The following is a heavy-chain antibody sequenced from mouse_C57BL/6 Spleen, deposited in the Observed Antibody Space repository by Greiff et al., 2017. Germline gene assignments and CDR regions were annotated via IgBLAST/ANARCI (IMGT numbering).Heavy chain of an antibody. V-gene: IGHV1-69*01. CDR1: GYTFTSYW. CDR3: AYYYGSLAY. CDR2: IDPSDSYT. D-gene: IGHD1-1*01. J-gene: IGHJ3*01. Sequence: VQLQQPGAELVMPGASVKLSCKASGYTFTSYWMHWVKQRPGQGLEWIGEIDPSDSYTNYNQKFKGKSTLTVDKSSSTAYMQLSSLTSEDSAVYYCAYYYGSLAYWGQGTLVTVSA.